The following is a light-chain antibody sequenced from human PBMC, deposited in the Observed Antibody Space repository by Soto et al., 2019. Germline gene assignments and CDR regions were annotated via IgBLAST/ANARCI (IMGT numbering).Light chain of an antibody. J-gene: IGLJ2*01. Sequence: QSVLTQPPSASGTPGQRVTISCSGSSSNIGSNTVNWYQQLPRTAPKLLIYSNNHRPSGVPDRFSGSKSGSSASLAISGLQSEDEADYYCAAWDDSLNGVVFGGGTKVTVL. CDR3: AAWDDSLNGVV. V-gene: IGLV1-44*01. CDR1: SSNIGSNT. CDR2: SNN.